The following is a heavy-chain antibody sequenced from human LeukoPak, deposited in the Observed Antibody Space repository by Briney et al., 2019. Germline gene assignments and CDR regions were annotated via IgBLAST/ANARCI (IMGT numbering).Heavy chain of an antibody. CDR3: ARDQEGFDY. Sequence: ASVKVSCKASGGTFSSYAISWVRQAPGQGLEWMGIINPSGGSTSYAQKFQGRVTMTRDTSTSTVHMELSGLRSEDTAVYYCARDQEGFDYWGQGTLVTVSS. V-gene: IGHV1-46*01. CDR1: GGTFSSYA. J-gene: IGHJ4*02. CDR2: INPSGGST.